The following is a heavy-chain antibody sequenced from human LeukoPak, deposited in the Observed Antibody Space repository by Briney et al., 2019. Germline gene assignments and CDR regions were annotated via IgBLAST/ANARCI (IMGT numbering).Heavy chain of an antibody. CDR3: ARIRKGSSWYAFDY. D-gene: IGHD6-13*01. CDR1: GYTFTSYG. Sequence: GASVKVSCKASGYTFTSYGISWVRQAPGQGLEWMGWISAYNGNTNYAQKLQGRVTMTTDTSTSTAYMELSSLRSEDTAVYYCARIRKGSSWYAFDYWGQGTLVTVSS. CDR2: ISAYNGNT. V-gene: IGHV1-18*01. J-gene: IGHJ4*02.